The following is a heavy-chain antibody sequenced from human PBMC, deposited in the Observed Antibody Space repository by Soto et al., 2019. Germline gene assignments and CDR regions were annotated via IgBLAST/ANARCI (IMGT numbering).Heavy chain of an antibody. CDR1: GGTFSSYT. Sequence: QVQLVQSGAEVKKPGSSVKVSCKASGGTFSSYTISWVRQAPGQGLEWMGRIIPILGIANYAQKFQGRVTITADKSTSTAYMELSSLRSEDTAVYYCASRAKYYYGSGNFDYWGQGTLVTVSS. V-gene: IGHV1-69*02. CDR2: IIPILGIA. J-gene: IGHJ4*02. D-gene: IGHD3-10*01. CDR3: ASRAKYYYGSGNFDY.